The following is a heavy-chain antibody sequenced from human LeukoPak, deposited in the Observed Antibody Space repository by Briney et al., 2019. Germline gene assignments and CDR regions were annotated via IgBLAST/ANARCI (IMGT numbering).Heavy chain of an antibody. CDR3: AREREHDYGTDY. Sequence: GGSLRLSCAASGFTFGSYSTNWVRQAPGKGLEWVSFISGSSGTIDYADSVKGRFTISRDNAQNSLSLQMNSLRAEDTAVYYCAREREHDYGTDYWGQGTLVTVSS. J-gene: IGHJ4*02. CDR2: ISGSSGTI. V-gene: IGHV3-48*01. CDR1: GFTFGSYS. D-gene: IGHD4-17*01.